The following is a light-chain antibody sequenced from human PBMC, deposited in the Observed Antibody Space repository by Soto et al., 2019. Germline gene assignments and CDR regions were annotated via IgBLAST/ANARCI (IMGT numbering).Light chain of an antibody. V-gene: IGLV2-11*01. J-gene: IGLJ3*02. CDR2: DVS. CDR3: CSSAGTYTSV. Sequence: QSALTQPRSVSGSPGQSVTISCTGTSSDVGGYNYVSWYQQHPGKAPKLIIYDVSKWPSGVPDRFSGSKSGTTASLTISGLQAEDEADYYCCSSAGTYTSVFGGGTKLTVL. CDR1: SSDVGGYNY.